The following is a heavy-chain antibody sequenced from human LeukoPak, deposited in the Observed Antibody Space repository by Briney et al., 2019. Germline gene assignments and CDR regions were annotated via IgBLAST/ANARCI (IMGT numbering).Heavy chain of an antibody. D-gene: IGHD2-15*01. J-gene: IGHJ4*02. V-gene: IGHV3-30*02. CDR1: GFTFSSYG. CDR2: IRYDGSNK. CDR3: ANPCSGGSCYSGY. Sequence: SGGSLRLSCAASGFTFSSYGMHWVRQAPGKGLEWVAFIRYDGSNKYYADSVKGRFTISRDNSMNTLYLQMNSLRAEDTAVYYCANPCSGGSCYSGYWGQGTLVTASS.